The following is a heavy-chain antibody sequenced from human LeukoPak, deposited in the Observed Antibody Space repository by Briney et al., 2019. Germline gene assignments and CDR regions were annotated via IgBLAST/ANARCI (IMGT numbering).Heavy chain of an antibody. CDR1: GFTFSSYG. CDR3: AKAKYSSGWDYYYGMDV. D-gene: IGHD6-19*01. V-gene: IGHV3-30*18. CDR2: ISYDGSNK. Sequence: SGRSLRLSCAASGFTFSSYGMHWVRQAPGKGLEWVAVISYDGSNKYYADSVKGRFTISRDNSKNTLYLQMNSLRAEDTAVYYCAKAKYSSGWDYYYGMDVWGQGTTVTVSS. J-gene: IGHJ6*02.